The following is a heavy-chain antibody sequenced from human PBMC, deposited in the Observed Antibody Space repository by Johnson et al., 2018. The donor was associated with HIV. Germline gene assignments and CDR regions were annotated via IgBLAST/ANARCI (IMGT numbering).Heavy chain of an antibody. CDR3: ATVVYPGPRYQLLHRGI. V-gene: IGHV3-15*01. D-gene: IGHD2-2*01. CDR2: IKSNTDGGTT. J-gene: IGHJ3*02. CDR1: GFTFSNAW. Sequence: MLLVESGGGLVKPGGSLRLSCEASGFTFSNAWMRWVRQAPGKGLEWVGHIKSNTDGGTTDYAAPVKGRFTISRDDSKNMLYLQMNSLKNEDTAVYYCATVVYPGPRYQLLHRGIWGHWAMFTVSS.